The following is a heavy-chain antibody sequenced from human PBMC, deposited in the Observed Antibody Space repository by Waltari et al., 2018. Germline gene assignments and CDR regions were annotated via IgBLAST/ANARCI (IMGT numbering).Heavy chain of an antibody. Sequence: EVQLVESGGGLVQPGGSLRLSCAASGFTFSGHWMHWVRQAPGKGLVWVSRSNREGSSTSYADFVKGRCTISRDNAKNTLYLQMNSLRAEDTAVYYCARNSKDWRSDGGLDYWGQGTLVTVSS. CDR1: GFTFSGHW. CDR2: SNREGSST. D-gene: IGHD3-16*01. J-gene: IGHJ4*02. V-gene: IGHV3-74*01. CDR3: ARNSKDWRSDGGLDY.